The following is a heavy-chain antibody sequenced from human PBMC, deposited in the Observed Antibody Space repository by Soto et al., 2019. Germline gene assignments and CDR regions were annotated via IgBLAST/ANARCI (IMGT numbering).Heavy chain of an antibody. Sequence: PGESLKISCKGSGYSFSTYWIAWVRQVPGKGLQWMGIIYPGNSDTRYSPSFQGQVTISADKSISTAYLQWSSLKASDTAMYYCARPLAGRTFDAFDIWGQGTMVTVSS. V-gene: IGHV5-51*01. J-gene: IGHJ3*02. CDR2: IYPGNSDT. CDR3: ARPLAGRTFDAFDI. D-gene: IGHD2-2*01. CDR1: GYSFSTYW.